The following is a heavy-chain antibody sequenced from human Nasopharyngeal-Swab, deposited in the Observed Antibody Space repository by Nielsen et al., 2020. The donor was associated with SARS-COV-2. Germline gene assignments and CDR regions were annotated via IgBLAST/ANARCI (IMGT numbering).Heavy chain of an antibody. CDR1: GFTFSSYS. D-gene: IGHD3-3*01. V-gene: IGHV3-15*01. Sequence: GESLKISCAASGFTFSSYSMNWVRQAPGKGLEWVGRIKSKTDGGTTDYAAPVKGRFTISRDDSKNTLYLQMNSLKTEDTAVYYCTTDSPLEWLLLSLFKADDYYGMDVWGQGTTVTVSS. J-gene: IGHJ6*02. CDR2: IKSKTDGGTT. CDR3: TTDSPLEWLLLSLFKADDYYGMDV.